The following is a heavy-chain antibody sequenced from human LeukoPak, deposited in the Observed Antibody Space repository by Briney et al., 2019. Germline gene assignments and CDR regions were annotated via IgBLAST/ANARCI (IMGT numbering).Heavy chain of an antibody. CDR3: ARVPQGGSNPNWFDP. CDR1: GDTFSDYA. J-gene: IGHJ5*02. Sequence: SEKVSCKASGDTFSDYAISWVRQAPGPRLEWMGRVVPILRLAHYAQKFQGRVTVTADKSTSTVYMELSSLRSEDTAVYYCARVPQGGSNPNWFDPWGQGSLVTVSS. D-gene: IGHD2-15*01. V-gene: IGHV1-69*04. CDR2: VVPILRLA.